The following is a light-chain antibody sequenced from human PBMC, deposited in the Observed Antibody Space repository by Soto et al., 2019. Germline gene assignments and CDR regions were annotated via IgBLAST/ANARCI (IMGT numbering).Light chain of an antibody. J-gene: IGKJ2*01. V-gene: IGKV3-15*01. Sequence: EIVMTQSPATLSVSPGERATLSCRASQSVSRNFAWYQQKPGQAPRLLIYGASTRATGIPARFSGSGSGTEFTHTIISLQSEDFAVYYCQQYNNRHHTGGQGTKLEIK. CDR2: GAS. CDR3: QQYNNRHHT. CDR1: QSVSRN.